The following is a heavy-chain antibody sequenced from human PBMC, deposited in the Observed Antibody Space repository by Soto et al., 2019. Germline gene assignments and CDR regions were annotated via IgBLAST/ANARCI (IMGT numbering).Heavy chain of an antibody. J-gene: IGHJ6*02. V-gene: IGHV1-18*01. Sequence: ASVKVSCKASGYTFTSYGISWVRQAPGQGLEWMGWISAYNGNTNYAQKLQGRVTMTTDTSTSTAYMELRSLRSDDTAVYSCVTGSSSSLSDYYYGMDVWGQGTTVTVSS. CDR1: GYTFTSYG. CDR3: VTGSSSSLSDYYYGMDV. CDR2: ISAYNGNT. D-gene: IGHD6-6*01.